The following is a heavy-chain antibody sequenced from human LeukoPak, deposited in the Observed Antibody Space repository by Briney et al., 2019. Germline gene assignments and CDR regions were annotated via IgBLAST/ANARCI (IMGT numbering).Heavy chain of an antibody. V-gene: IGHV3-30*18. D-gene: IGHD3-16*01. J-gene: IGHJ3*02. CDR2: ISYDGSNK. CDR1: GFTFSSYG. CDR3: AKAPYVSGAFDI. Sequence: GGSLRLSCAASGFTFSSYGMHWVRQAPGKGLEWVAVISYDGSNKYYADSVKGRFTISRDNSKNTLYLQMNSLRAEDTAVHYCAKAPYVSGAFDIWGQGTMVTVSS.